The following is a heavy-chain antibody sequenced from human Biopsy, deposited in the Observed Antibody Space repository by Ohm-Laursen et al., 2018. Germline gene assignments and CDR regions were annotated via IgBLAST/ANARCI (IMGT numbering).Heavy chain of an antibody. Sequence: GTLSLTCTVSGGSISSDYWSWIRQTPGKGLEWIGYIYYSGSTNYNPSLKSRVTISVDTSKSQFSLRLNSVTAADTAVYYRARATNSTGWPYYYFYGMDVWGQGTTVTVSS. CDR3: ARATNSTGWPYYYFYGMDV. CDR2: IYYSGST. J-gene: IGHJ6*02. V-gene: IGHV4-59*01. D-gene: IGHD2/OR15-2a*01. CDR1: GGSISSDY.